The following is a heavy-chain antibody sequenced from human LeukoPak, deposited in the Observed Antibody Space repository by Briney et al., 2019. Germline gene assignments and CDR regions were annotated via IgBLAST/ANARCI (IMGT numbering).Heavy chain of an antibody. V-gene: IGHV1-46*01. CDR3: TRYCSSTSCLSAHFDY. CDR2: INPSGGST. Sequence: ASVKVSCKASGYTFTSYYMHWVRQAPGQGLEWMGIINPSGGSTSYAQKFQGRVTMTRDMSTSTAYMELRSLRSDDTAVYYCTRYCSSTSCLSAHFDYWGQGTLVTVSS. D-gene: IGHD2-2*01. CDR1: GYTFTSYY. J-gene: IGHJ4*02.